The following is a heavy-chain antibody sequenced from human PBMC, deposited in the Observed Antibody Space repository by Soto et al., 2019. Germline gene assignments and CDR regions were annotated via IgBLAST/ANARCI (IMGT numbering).Heavy chain of an antibody. D-gene: IGHD6-19*01. Sequence: QVQLVQSGAEVKKPGASVKVSCKASGYTFSSYYMHWVRQAPGQGLEWMGVINPSGDSTNYAQKFQSRVNMTKDTSTSTVYVEVTSLRSEDTAVYYCAKVGSQMIVAATDYFDYWGQGTLVTVSS. CDR2: INPSGDST. CDR1: GYTFSSYY. J-gene: IGHJ4*02. CDR3: AKVGSQMIVAATDYFDY. V-gene: IGHV1-46*01.